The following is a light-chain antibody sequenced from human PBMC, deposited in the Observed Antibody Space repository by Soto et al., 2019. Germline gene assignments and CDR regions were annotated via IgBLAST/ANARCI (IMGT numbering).Light chain of an antibody. Sequence: DIVMTQSPDSLAVSLGERATLNCKSSQSVLNRSNNKNYLGWYQKKPGQPPKLLIYWASTRESGVPDRFSGGGSGTDFTLTISSLQAEDVAVYYCQQYWRAPLTFGGGTKVEIK. V-gene: IGKV4-1*01. CDR2: WAS. J-gene: IGKJ4*01. CDR3: QQYWRAPLT. CDR1: QSVLNRSNNKNY.